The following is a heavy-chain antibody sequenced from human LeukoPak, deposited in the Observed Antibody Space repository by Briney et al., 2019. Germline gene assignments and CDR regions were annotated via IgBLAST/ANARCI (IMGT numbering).Heavy chain of an antibody. CDR1: GFIFSDYY. D-gene: IGHD3-10*02. CDR3: ARGTMFPYYFDY. J-gene: IGHJ4*02. V-gene: IGHV3-11*06. Sequence: GGSLRLSCAASGFIFSDYYMSWIRQAPGKGLEWVSFISSSSSYIYYADSLKGRFTISRDNAKNSLYLQMNSLRAEDTAVYYCARGTMFPYYFDYWGQGTLVTVSS. CDR2: ISSSSSYI.